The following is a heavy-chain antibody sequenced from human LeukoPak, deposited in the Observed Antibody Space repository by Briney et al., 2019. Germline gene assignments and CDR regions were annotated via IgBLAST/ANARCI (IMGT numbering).Heavy chain of an antibody. D-gene: IGHD2-2*01. Sequence: GGSLRLSCAASGFTFSSYWMSWVRQAPGKGLEWVANIKQDGSEKYYVDSVKGRFTISRDNAKNSLYLQMNSLRAEDTAVYYCARTPAAMRGWYYYYYMVVWGKGTTVTVSS. CDR3: ARTPAAMRGWYYYYYMVV. V-gene: IGHV3-7*01. CDR2: IKQDGSEK. J-gene: IGHJ6*03. CDR1: GFTFSSYW.